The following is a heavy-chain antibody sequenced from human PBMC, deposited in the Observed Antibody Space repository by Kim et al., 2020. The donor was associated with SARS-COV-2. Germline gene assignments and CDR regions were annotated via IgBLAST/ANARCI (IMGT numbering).Heavy chain of an antibody. CDR1: GFTFSSYE. J-gene: IGHJ4*02. CDR2: ISSRNFTI. Sequence: GGSLRLSCAASGFTFSSYEMNWVRQAPGKGLEWVSYISSRNFTIYYADSVKGRFTISRDNAKNSLYLQMSSLRADDTAVYYCARGPGAVYDGYFDYCGQG. D-gene: IGHD2-8*01. CDR3: ARGPGAVYDGYFDY. V-gene: IGHV3-48*03.